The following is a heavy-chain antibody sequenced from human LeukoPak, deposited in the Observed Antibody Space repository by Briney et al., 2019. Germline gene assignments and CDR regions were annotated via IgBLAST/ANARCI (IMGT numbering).Heavy chain of an antibody. CDR3: ATDTSTVTNRECDY. J-gene: IGHJ4*02. CDR2: ISSDTSYI. Sequence: GSLRLSCAASGFTFSSYNMNWVRQAPGKGLEWVSLISSDTSYIHYADSVKGRFTISRDNAKNSVFQQMNSLRAEDTAVYYCATDTSTVTNRECDYWGQGTLVTVSS. CDR1: GFTFSSYN. D-gene: IGHD4-17*01. V-gene: IGHV3-21*01.